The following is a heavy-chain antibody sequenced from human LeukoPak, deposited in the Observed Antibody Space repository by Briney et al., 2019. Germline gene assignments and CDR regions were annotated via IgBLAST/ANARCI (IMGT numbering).Heavy chain of an antibody. Sequence: ASVKVSCKASGGTFSSYAISWVRQAPGQGLEWMGWMNPNSGNTGYAQKFQGRVTITRNTSISTAYMELSSLRSEDTAVYYCARGVVRGVHDYWGQGTLVTVSS. J-gene: IGHJ4*02. CDR2: MNPNSGNT. CDR3: ARGVVRGVHDY. D-gene: IGHD3-10*01. CDR1: GGTFSSYA. V-gene: IGHV1-8*02.